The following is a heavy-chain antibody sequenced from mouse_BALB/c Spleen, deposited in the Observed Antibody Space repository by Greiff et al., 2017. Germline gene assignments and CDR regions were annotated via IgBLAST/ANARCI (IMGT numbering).Heavy chain of an antibody. D-gene: IGHD2-10*01. CDR1: GFTFSSYG. Sequence: EVNVVESGGGLVQPGGSLKLSCAASGFTFSSYGMSWVRQTPDKRLELVATINSNGGSTYYPDSVKGRFTISRDNAKNTLYLQMSSLKSEDTAMYCWAREASPYYGNYVYYAMDYWGQGTSVTVSS. J-gene: IGHJ4*01. CDR2: INSNGGST. CDR3: AREASPYYGNYVYYAMDY. V-gene: IGHV5-6-3*01.